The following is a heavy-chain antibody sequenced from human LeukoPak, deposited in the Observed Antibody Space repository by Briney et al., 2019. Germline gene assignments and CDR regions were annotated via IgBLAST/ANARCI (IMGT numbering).Heavy chain of an antibody. CDR3: AKELEYNGYDPH. CDR1: GFIFSSYA. Sequence: GGSLRLSRAASGFIFSSYAMSWVRQAPGKGLEWVSAISGRAVSTYYADSVKGRFTISRDNSKNTLYLQMNSLRAEDTAVYYCAKELEYNGYDPHWGQGTLVTVSS. V-gene: IGHV3-23*01. CDR2: ISGRAVST. D-gene: IGHD5-12*01. J-gene: IGHJ4*02.